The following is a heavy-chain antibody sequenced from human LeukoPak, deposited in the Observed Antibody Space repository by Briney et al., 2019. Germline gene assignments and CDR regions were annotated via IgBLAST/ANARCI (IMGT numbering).Heavy chain of an antibody. Sequence: ASVKVSCKASGYTFTSYDINWVRQATGQGLEWMGWMNPNTGNTGYAQKFQGRVTMTRDTSTSTVYMELSSLRSEDTAVYYCARTERAYVPGIAVAGNWFDPWGQGTLVTVSS. CDR1: GYTFTSYD. D-gene: IGHD6-19*01. CDR2: MNPNTGNT. J-gene: IGHJ5*02. CDR3: ARTERAYVPGIAVAGNWFDP. V-gene: IGHV1-8*01.